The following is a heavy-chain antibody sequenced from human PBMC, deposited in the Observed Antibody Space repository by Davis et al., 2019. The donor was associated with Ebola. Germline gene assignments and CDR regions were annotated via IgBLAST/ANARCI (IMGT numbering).Heavy chain of an antibody. CDR2: IYHSGST. J-gene: IGHJ5*02. D-gene: IGHD4-17*01. Sequence: MPSETLSLTCTVSGGSISSSSYSWSWIRQPPGKGLEWIGYIYHSGSTYYNPSLKSRVTLSVDRSKNQFSLKLSSVTAADTAVYYCASHMTTVTTGWFDPWGQGTLVTVSS. V-gene: IGHV4-30-2*01. CDR1: GGSISSSSYS. CDR3: ASHMTTVTTGWFDP.